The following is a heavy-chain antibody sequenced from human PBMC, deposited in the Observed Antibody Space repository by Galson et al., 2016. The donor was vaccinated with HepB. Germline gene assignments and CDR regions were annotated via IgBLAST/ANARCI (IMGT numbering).Heavy chain of an antibody. Sequence: SLRLSCAASGFHFSGYGLHWVRQAPGTVLEWVAPIWFDGTYKYYADSVRGRFTLSRDDSMNTVFLQMDSLRAEDTAVYYCARADVSNWPDFDFWGQGALVTVSS. CDR2: IWFDGTYK. V-gene: IGHV3-33*01. CDR3: ARADVSNWPDFDF. J-gene: IGHJ4*02. D-gene: IGHD6-13*01. CDR1: GFHFSGYG.